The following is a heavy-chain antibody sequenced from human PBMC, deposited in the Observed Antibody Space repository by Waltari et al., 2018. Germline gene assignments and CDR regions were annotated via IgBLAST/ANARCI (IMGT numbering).Heavy chain of an antibody. Sequence: QVQLVESGGGVVQPGRSLRLSCAASGFTFSSYGMHWVRQGPGKGLEWVAVIWYDGSNKYYADSVKGRFTISRDNSKNTLYLQMNSLRAEDTAVYYCARDAFLEWQNYFDYWGQGTLVTVSS. CDR3: ARDAFLEWQNYFDY. D-gene: IGHD3-3*02. V-gene: IGHV3-33*01. CDR2: IWYDGSNK. J-gene: IGHJ4*02. CDR1: GFTFSSYG.